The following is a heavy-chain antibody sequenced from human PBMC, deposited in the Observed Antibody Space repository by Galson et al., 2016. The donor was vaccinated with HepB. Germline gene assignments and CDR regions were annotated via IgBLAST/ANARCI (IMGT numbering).Heavy chain of an antibody. CDR2: IYHSGTT. CDR3: AALLASGYGTGRLDY. CDR1: SGFISTYY. J-gene: IGHJ4*02. Sequence: SETLSPTCTVSSGFISTYYWSWIRQPPGKGLEWLGYIYHSGTTNYNPSLKSRVTISIDTSKNQFSLQLSSVTAADTAVYYCAALLASGYGTGRLDYWGQGTLVAVSS. D-gene: IGHD3-9*01. V-gene: IGHV4-59*01.